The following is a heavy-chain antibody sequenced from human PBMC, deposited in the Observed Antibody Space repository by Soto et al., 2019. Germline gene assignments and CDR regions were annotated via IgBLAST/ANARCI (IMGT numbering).Heavy chain of an antibody. Sequence: WWSLRLSCSASVFTVSSNYMSWVRQAPGKGLEWVSVIYSGGSTYYADSVKGRFTISRDNSKNTLYLQMNSLRAEDTAVYYCARDRGSPFYYYGMDVWGQGTTVTVSS. CDR1: VFTVSSNY. CDR3: ARDRGSPFYYYGMDV. CDR2: IYSGGST. D-gene: IGHD6-13*01. V-gene: IGHV3-53*01. J-gene: IGHJ6*02.